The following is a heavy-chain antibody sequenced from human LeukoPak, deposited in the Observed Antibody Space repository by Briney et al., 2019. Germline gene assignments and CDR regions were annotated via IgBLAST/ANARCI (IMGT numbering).Heavy chain of an antibody. J-gene: IGHJ4*02. CDR1: GGSISSSSYY. V-gene: IGHV4-39*01. Sequence: TSETLSLTCIVSGGSISSSSYYWGWIRQPPGKGLEWIGSIYYSGSTYYNPSLKSRVTISVDTSKNQFSLKLSSVTAVDTAVYYCARGSVLRHFNYWGQGTLVTVSS. CDR2: IYYSGST. D-gene: IGHD3-3*01. CDR3: ARGSVLRHFNY.